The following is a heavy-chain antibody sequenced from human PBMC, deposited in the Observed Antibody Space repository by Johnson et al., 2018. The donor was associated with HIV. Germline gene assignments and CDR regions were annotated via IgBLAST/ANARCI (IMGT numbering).Heavy chain of an antibody. CDR2: INWNGGST. D-gene: IGHD2-8*01. Sequence: VQLVESGGGVVQPGGSLRLSCAASGFTFDAYGMSWVRQAPGMGLDWVSGINWNGGSTGYADSVKGRVTISRDNAKNSLYLQMNSLRAEDTALYYCARYNGVDSSSSGQTDIWGQGTMVTVSS. CDR3: ARYNGVDSSSSGQTDI. J-gene: IGHJ3*02. V-gene: IGHV3-20*04. CDR1: GFTFDAYG.